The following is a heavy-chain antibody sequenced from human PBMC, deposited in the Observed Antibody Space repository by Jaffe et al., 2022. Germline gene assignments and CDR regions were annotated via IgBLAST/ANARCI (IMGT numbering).Heavy chain of an antibody. CDR2: IRYDGSNK. CDR1: GFTFSSYG. J-gene: IGHJ3*02. CDR3: AKERTLGGSSGWYGGAHDAFDI. V-gene: IGHV3-30*02. Sequence: QVQLVESGGGVVQPGGSLRLSCAASGFTFSSYGMHWVRQAPGKGLEWVAFIRYDGSNKYYADSVKGRFTISRDNSKNTLYLQMNSLRAEDTAVYYCAKERTLGGSSGWYGGAHDAFDIWGQGTMVTVSS. D-gene: IGHD6-19*01.